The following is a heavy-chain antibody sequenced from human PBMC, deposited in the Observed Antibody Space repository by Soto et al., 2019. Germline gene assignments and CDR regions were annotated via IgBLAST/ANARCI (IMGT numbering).Heavy chain of an antibody. CDR2: IIPIFGTA. Sequence: GASVKVSCKASGGTFSSYAISWVRQAPGQGLEWMGGIIPIFGTANYAQKFQGRVTITADESTSTAYMELSSLRSEDTAVYYCVRAKVVVPAAIYYFDYWGQGTLVTVSS. D-gene: IGHD2-2*01. CDR1: GGTFSSYA. CDR3: VRAKVVVPAAIYYFDY. V-gene: IGHV1-69*13. J-gene: IGHJ4*02.